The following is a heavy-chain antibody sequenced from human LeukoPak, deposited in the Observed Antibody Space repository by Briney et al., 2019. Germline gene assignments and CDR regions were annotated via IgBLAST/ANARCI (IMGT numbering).Heavy chain of an antibody. Sequence: ASVKVSCKASGYTFTSYDINWVRQATGQGLEWMGWMNPNSGNTGYAQKFQGRVTMTRNTSISTAYMELSSLRSEDTAVYYCARGLPIRETKYCSSTSCYPSYYYGMDVWGQGTTVTVSS. V-gene: IGHV1-8*01. CDR3: ARGLPIRETKYCSSTSCYPSYYYGMDV. D-gene: IGHD2-2*01. CDR1: GYTFTSYD. CDR2: MNPNSGNT. J-gene: IGHJ6*02.